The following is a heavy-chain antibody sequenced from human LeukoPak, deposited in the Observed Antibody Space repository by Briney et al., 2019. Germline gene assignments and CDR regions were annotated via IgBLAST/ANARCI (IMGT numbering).Heavy chain of an antibody. J-gene: IGHJ6*03. CDR2: ISSSSSYI. D-gene: IGHD3-3*01. CDR1: GFTFSSYS. V-gene: IGHV3-21*01. CDR3: ARGDDFWSGYYINPAYYYYYYMDV. Sequence: PGGSLRLSCAASGFTFSSYSMNWVRQAPGKGLEWVSSISSSSSYIYYADSVKGRSTISRDNAKNSLYLQMNSLRAEDTAVYYCARGDDFWSGYYINPAYYYYYYMDVWGKGTTVTVSS.